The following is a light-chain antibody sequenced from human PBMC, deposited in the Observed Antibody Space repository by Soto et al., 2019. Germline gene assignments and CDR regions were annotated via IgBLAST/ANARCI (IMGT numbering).Light chain of an antibody. CDR1: SSDISGHNY. V-gene: IGLV2-8*01. CDR2: EVS. CDR3: SSYAGGNNWV. Sequence: QSVLTQPPSASGSPGQSVTISCTGASSDISGHNYVSRYQQHPGKAPKLMIYEVSKRPSWVPDRFSASKSGNTASLTVSGLQGEDEADYYCSSYAGGNNWVFGGGTKLTVL. J-gene: IGLJ3*02.